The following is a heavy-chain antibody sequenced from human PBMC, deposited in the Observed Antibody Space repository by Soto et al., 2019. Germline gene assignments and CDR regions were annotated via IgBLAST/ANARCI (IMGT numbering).Heavy chain of an antibody. Sequence: QEQLVQSGPEVKKPGSSVKVSCKDSGGLFSSFAISWGRQAPGQGLEWLGGIIPVFGTTNYAENFQGRVTITADESTNTAYMELSSLRSGDTAMYYCARGGGPYVWFNEFWGQGTLVTVSP. CDR1: GGLFSSFA. D-gene: IGHD3-16*01. CDR3: ARGGGPYVWFNEF. J-gene: IGHJ4*02. CDR2: IIPVFGTT. V-gene: IGHV1-69*01.